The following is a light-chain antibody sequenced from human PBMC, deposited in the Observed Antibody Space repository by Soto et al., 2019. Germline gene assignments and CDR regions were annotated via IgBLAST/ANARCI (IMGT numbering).Light chain of an antibody. J-gene: IGLJ1*01. CDR3: CSYVGSNILYV. V-gene: IGLV2-23*02. Sequence: QSALTQPASVSGSPGQSITISCTGTNSDLGTYNLVSWYQQHPGKAPKTIIYEVTKRPSGVSXSLSRSKSGNTDSITISGIQAEDEADYYCCSYVGSNILYVFGTGTKVNV. CDR2: EVT. CDR1: NSDLGTYNL.